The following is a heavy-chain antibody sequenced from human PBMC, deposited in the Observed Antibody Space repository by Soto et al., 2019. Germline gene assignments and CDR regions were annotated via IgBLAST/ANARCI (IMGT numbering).Heavy chain of an antibody. D-gene: IGHD2-15*01. CDR2: ISGTGGT. Sequence: EVQLWESGGGLVQPGGSLRLSCAVSGFTFSSHVMSWVRQAPGKGLEWVSAISGTGGTYYADSVKGRFTISRDNSKNELYLQMNNLRDQDTAVYYCAKDRRGAYCSGGICYSPDYWGQGTLSSSP. CDR3: AKDRRGAYCSGGICYSPDY. J-gene: IGHJ4*02. V-gene: IGHV3-23*01. CDR1: GFTFSSHV.